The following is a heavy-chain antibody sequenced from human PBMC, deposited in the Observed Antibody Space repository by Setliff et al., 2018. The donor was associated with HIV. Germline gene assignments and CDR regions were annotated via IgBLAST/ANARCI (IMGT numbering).Heavy chain of an antibody. CDR1: GGSISSHY. D-gene: IGHD3-16*01. V-gene: IGHV4-4*08. CDR2: IYASGST. J-gene: IGHJ6*02. CDR3: AREIPFRGNANMWDYYAMDV. Sequence: SETLSLTCTVSGGSISSHYWSWIRQPPGKGLEWIGHIYASGSTYYNPSLNSRASISVDTSNSQVSLRLTSVTAADTAVYYCAREIPFRGNANMWDYYAMDVWGQGITVTVSS.